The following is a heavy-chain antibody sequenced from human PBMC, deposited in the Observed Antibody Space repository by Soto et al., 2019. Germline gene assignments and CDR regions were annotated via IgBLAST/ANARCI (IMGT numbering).Heavy chain of an antibody. D-gene: IGHD3-10*01. CDR2: IYYSGST. CDR1: GGSISSGDYY. J-gene: IGHJ6*02. Sequence: SETLSLTCTVSGGSISSGDYYWSWIRQPPGKGLEWIGYIYYSGSTYYNPSLKSRVTISVDTSKNQFSLKLSSVTAADTAVYYCARDQDTMVRGVIRVYGMDVWGQGTTVTVSS. V-gene: IGHV4-30-4*01. CDR3: ARDQDTMVRGVIRVYGMDV.